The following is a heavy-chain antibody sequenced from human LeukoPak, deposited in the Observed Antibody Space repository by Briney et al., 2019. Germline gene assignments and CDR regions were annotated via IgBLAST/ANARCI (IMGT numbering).Heavy chain of an antibody. V-gene: IGHV4-59*08. CDR1: GGSISSDS. D-gene: IGHD3-3*01. J-gene: IGHJ4*02. Sequence: SETLSLTCTVSGGSISSDSWSWIRQPPGKGLEWIGNINYSGGTNYNPSLKSRVTISVDTSKNQFSLELSSVTAADTAVYYCARQNDFWSGSLGYWGQGTLVTVSS. CDR2: INYSGGT. CDR3: ARQNDFWSGSLGY.